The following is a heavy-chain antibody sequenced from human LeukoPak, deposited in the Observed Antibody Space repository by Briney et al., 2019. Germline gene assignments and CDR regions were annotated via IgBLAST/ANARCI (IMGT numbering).Heavy chain of an antibody. CDR2: ISYDGSNK. Sequence: GRSLRLSCAASGFTFSSYGMHWVRQAPGKGLEWVAVISYDGSNKYYADSVKGRFTISRDNSKNTLYLQINSLRAEDTAVYYCAKDPWDSSGYYEYYFDYWGQGTLVTVS. CDR3: AKDPWDSSGYYEYYFDY. D-gene: IGHD3-22*01. CDR1: GFTFSSYG. J-gene: IGHJ4*02. V-gene: IGHV3-30*18.